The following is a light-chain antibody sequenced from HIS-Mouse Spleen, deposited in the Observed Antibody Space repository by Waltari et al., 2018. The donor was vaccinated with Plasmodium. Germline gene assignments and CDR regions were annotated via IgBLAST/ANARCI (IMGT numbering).Light chain of an antibody. V-gene: IGLV2-23*03. CDR3: CSYAGSSTFVV. Sequence: QSALTQPASVSGSPGQSITISCTGTSSDVGSYNLVSWYQQPPGQAPKLMIYEGSKRPSVVSNRCSGSKSGNTASLTISGLQAEDEADYYCCSYAGSSTFVVFGGGTKLTVL. J-gene: IGLJ2*01. CDR2: EGS. CDR1: SSDVGSYNL.